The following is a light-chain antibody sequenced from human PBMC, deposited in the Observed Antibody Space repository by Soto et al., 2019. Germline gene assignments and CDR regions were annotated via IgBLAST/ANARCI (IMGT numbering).Light chain of an antibody. Sequence: ETVLTQSPGTLSLSPGERATLFCRASQIVSSTYLAWYQQKPGQAPRLLIYGASSRAAGIPDRFSGSGSGTDFTLTIRRLEPEDFAVYYCQQYDGSPWTFGQGTKVEI. CDR1: QIVSSTY. CDR3: QQYDGSPWT. V-gene: IGKV3-20*01. CDR2: GAS. J-gene: IGKJ1*01.